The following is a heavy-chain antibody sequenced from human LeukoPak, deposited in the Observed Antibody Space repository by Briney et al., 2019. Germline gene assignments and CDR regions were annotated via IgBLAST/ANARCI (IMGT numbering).Heavy chain of an antibody. CDR1: GGTFSSYA. Sequence: GASVKVSCKASGGTFSSYAISWVRQAPGQGLEWMGRIIPILGIANYAQKFQGRVTVTADKSTSTAYMELSSLRPEDTAVYYCARDEGGYCSGGSCKDFDYWGQGTLVTVSS. J-gene: IGHJ4*02. CDR2: IIPILGIA. CDR3: ARDEGGYCSGGSCKDFDY. V-gene: IGHV1-69*04. D-gene: IGHD2-15*01.